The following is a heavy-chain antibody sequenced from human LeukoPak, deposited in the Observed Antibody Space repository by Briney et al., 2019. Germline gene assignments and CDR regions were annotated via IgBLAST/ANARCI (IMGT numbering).Heavy chain of an antibody. CDR1: GGSFSGYY. CDR2: TNHSGST. V-gene: IGHV4-34*01. Sequence: SETLSLTCAVYGGSFSGYYWSWIRQPPGKGLEWIGETNHSGSTNYNPSLKSRVTISVDTSKNQFSLKLSSVTAADTAVYYCARGLGAVAGFGRVWGQGTLVTVSS. D-gene: IGHD6-19*01. J-gene: IGHJ4*02. CDR3: ARGLGAVAGFGRV.